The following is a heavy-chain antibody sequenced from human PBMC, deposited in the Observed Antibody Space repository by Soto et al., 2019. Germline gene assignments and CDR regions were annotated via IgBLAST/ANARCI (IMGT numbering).Heavy chain of an antibody. CDR2: ISYDGSNK. J-gene: IGHJ6*03. D-gene: IGHD3-10*01. V-gene: IGHV3-30*18. CDR3: AKGVMVRGVINGSVSVDYYYYMDV. CDR1: GFTFSSYG. Sequence: QVQLVESGGGVVQPGRSLRLSCAASGFTFSSYGMHWVRQAPGKGLEWVAVISYDGSNKYYADSVKGRFTISRDNSKNTLYLQMNSLRAEDTAVYYCAKGVMVRGVINGSVSVDYYYYMDVWGKGTTVTVSS.